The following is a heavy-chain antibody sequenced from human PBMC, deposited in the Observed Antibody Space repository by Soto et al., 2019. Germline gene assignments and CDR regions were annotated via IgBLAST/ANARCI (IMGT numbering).Heavy chain of an antibody. J-gene: IGHJ4*02. V-gene: IGHV5-10-1*01. CDR3: TRHTGYDSSLDY. CDR2: IDPSDSYT. Sequence: GESLKISCQGSGYTFTGHWISWVRQMPGKGLEWMGRIDPSDSYTDYSPTVQGHVTMSADKSINTAYLQWSSLQASDTAVYYCTRHTGYDSSLDYWGQGALVTVSS. D-gene: IGHD5-12*01. CDR1: GYTFTGHW.